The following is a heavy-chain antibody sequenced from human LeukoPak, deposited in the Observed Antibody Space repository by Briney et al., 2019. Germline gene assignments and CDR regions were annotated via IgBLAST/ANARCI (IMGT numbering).Heavy chain of an antibody. J-gene: IGHJ4*02. CDR1: GFSFSTYA. CDR2: VNGNGGST. D-gene: IGHD3-16*02. CDR3: AKSLYGGCDY. Sequence: GGSLRLSCAASGFSFSTYAMSWVRQAPGKGLEWVSGVNGNGGSTSYADSVKGRFTIFRDNSKNTVYLQMNSLRVEDTAVYYCAKSLYGGCDYWGQGTVVTVSP. V-gene: IGHV3-23*01.